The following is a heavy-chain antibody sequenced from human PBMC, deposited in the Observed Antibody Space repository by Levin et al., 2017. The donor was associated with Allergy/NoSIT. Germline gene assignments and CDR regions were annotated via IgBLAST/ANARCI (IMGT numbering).Heavy chain of an antibody. D-gene: IGHD6-25*01. Sequence: GESLKISCAASGFTFSSYGMHWVRQAPGKGLEWVAVISYDGSNKYYADSVKGRFTISRDNSKNTLYLQMNSLRAEDTAVYYCAKFDRIAAFDYWGQGTLVTVSS. V-gene: IGHV3-30*18. CDR2: ISYDGSNK. CDR1: GFTFSSYG. J-gene: IGHJ4*02. CDR3: AKFDRIAAFDY.